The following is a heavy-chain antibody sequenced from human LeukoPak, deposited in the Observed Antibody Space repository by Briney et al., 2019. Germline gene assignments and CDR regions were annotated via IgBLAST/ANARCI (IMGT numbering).Heavy chain of an antibody. CDR1: GFTFSDYY. CDR2: ISSSGNTT. Sequence: GGSLRLSCAASGFTFSDYYMSWIRQAPEKGLECISYISSSGNTTYYADSVKGRFTISRDNAKDSLHLQMNSLRAEDTAVYYCAELGITMIGGVWGKGTTVTISS. CDR3: AELGITMIGGV. J-gene: IGHJ6*04. V-gene: IGHV3-11*04. D-gene: IGHD3-10*02.